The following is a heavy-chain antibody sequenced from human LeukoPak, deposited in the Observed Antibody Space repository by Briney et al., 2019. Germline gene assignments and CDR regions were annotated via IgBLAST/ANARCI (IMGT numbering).Heavy chain of an antibody. CDR2: IYHSGSP. J-gene: IGHJ5*02. CDR3: ARFFAYYCSGGSCYDRNWFDP. D-gene: IGHD2-15*01. Sequence: TSETLSLTCTVSGYYISSGYYWGWIRQPPGKGLEWIGSIYHSGSPYYNPPLKSRVTISVETSKNLFSLKLSSVPAADTAVYYCARFFAYYCSGGSCYDRNWFDPWGQGALVTVSS. V-gene: IGHV4-38-2*02. CDR1: GYYISSGYY.